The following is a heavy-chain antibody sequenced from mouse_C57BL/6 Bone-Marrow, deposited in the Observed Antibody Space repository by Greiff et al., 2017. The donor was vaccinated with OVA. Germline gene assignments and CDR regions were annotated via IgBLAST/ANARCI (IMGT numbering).Heavy chain of an antibody. CDR3: AKGGNLDNY. CDR2: IRNKANGYTT. V-gene: IGHV7-3*03. Sequence: DVMLVESGGGLVQPGGSLSLSCAASGFTFTDYYMSWVRQPPGKALEWLGFIRNKANGYTTEYSASVKGRFTISRDKSQSIRYLQMNALGAEDSATYYCAKGGNLDNYWGQGTSVTVSS. J-gene: IGHJ4*01. CDR1: GFTFTDYY. D-gene: IGHD2-1*01.